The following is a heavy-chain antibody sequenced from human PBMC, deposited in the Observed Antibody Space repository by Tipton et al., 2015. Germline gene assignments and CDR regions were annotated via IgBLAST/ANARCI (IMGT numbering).Heavy chain of an antibody. J-gene: IGHJ4*02. V-gene: IGHV4-59*01. Sequence: TLSLTCTISGGSINDYYWSWIRQPPGKGLEWIGYILDIGNTNYNPSLKSRVTISLDTSKDQFSLKLNSVTAADTAVYFCAPSYAANPSGFWFWGQGTLVTVSS. CDR2: ILDIGNT. CDR3: APSYAANPSGFWF. CDR1: GGSINDYY. D-gene: IGHD2-15*01.